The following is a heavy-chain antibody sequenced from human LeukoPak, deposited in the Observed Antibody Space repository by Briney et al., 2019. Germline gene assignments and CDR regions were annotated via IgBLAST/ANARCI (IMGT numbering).Heavy chain of an antibody. Sequence: SETLSLTCTVSGGSISSSSYYWGWIRQPPGKGLEWIGSIYYSGSTYYNPSLKSRVTISVDTSKNEFSLSLSSVAAADTAVYYCARNASIAAAGNGGRYFDYWGQGTLVTVSS. CDR3: ARNASIAAAGNGGRYFDY. J-gene: IGHJ4*02. CDR1: GGSISSSSYY. V-gene: IGHV4-39*01. D-gene: IGHD6-13*01. CDR2: IYYSGST.